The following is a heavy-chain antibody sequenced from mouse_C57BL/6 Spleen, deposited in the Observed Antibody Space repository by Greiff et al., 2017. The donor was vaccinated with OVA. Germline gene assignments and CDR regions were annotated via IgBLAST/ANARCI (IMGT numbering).Heavy chain of an antibody. CDR3: TRAAQATGFAY. CDR1: GYTFTDYE. J-gene: IGHJ3*01. V-gene: IGHV1-15*01. D-gene: IGHD3-2*02. Sequence: QVHVKQSGAELVRPGASVTLSCKASGYTFTDYEMHWVKQTPVHGLEWIGAIDPETGGTAYNQKFKGKAILTADKSSSTAYMELRSLTFEDSAVYYCTRAAQATGFAYWGQGTLVTVSA. CDR2: IDPETGGT.